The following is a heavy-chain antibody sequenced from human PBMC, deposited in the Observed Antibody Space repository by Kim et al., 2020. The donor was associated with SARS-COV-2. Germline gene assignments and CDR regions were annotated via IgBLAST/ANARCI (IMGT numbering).Heavy chain of an antibody. J-gene: IGHJ4*02. Sequence: ASVKVSCKASGYTFTSYYINWVRQAPGQGLEWMGILNPNGGNTSYAQELQGRVRVTITRDTSTSSVYMELMSLKAKDTDVYDCVLAPVDYWGEASLVTAS. D-gene: IGHD4-4*01. CDR1: GYTFTSYY. CDR3: VLAPVDY. V-gene: IGHV1-46*04. CDR2: LNPNGGNT.